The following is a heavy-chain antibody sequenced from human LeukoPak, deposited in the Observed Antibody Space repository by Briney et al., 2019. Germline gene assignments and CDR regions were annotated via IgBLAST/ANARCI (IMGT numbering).Heavy chain of an antibody. Sequence: GKSLKISCKGSGYSFTSYWIGWVRQMPGKGLEWMGIIYPGDSDTRYSPSFQGQVTISADKSISTAYLQWSSLKASDTAMYYCARQVSYYYYYMDVWGKGTTVTVSS. CDR3: ARQVSYYYYYMDV. J-gene: IGHJ6*03. CDR2: IYPGDSDT. CDR1: GYSFTSYW. V-gene: IGHV5-51*01.